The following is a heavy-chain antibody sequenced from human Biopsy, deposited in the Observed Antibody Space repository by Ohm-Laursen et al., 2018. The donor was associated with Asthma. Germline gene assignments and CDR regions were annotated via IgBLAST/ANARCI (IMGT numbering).Heavy chain of an antibody. D-gene: IGHD6-19*01. V-gene: IGHV3-11*01. J-gene: IGHJ4*02. CDR1: GFTFSDYY. CDR2: INGKRNSK. CDR3: ARDSYSSGLYDDFES. Sequence: GSLRLSCAASGFTFSDYYMSWIRQAPGKGLEWISYINGKRNSKEYADSVKGRFTISRDNAKNSLYLQMNSLRAVDTAVYYCARDSYSSGLYDDFESWGQGTLVTVSS.